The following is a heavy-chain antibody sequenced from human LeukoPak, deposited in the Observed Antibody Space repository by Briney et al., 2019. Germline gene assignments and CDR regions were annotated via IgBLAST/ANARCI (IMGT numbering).Heavy chain of an antibody. J-gene: IGHJ4*02. CDR2: VSGDGSHT. V-gene: IGHV3-23*01. CDR3: ARGGNGESYYTY. Sequence: GGSLRLSCEASGFSFGDYVMNWVRQAPGKGLEWVSSVSGDGSHTNYADSVKGRFTISRDNSKNTLYLQMNSLRAEDTAVYYCARGGNGESYYTYWGQGTLVTVSS. CDR1: GFSFGDYV. D-gene: IGHD1-26*01.